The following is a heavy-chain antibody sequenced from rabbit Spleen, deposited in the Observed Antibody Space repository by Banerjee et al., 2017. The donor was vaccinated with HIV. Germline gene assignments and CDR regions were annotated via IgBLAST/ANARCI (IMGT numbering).Heavy chain of an antibody. V-gene: IGHV1S45*01. CDR1: GFDFRRYYL. J-gene: IGHJ4*01. CDR2: INIVTGKA. Sequence: QEQVKETGGGLVQPGGSLTLSCKASGFDFRRYYLSWVRQAPGKGLEWIACINIVTGKAVYATWAKGRFIMSRASSTTVTLQMTSLTAADTATYFCARDLVTVIGWNFNLCGQGTLVTVS. CDR3: ARDLVTVIGWNFNL. D-gene: IGHD5-1*01.